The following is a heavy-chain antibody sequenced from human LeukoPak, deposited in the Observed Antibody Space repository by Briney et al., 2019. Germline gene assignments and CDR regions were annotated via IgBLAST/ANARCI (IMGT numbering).Heavy chain of an antibody. J-gene: IGHJ6*03. Sequence: PSETLSLTCTVSGGSISSSSYYWGWIRQPPGKGLEWIGSIYYSGSTYYNPSLKSRVTISVDTSKNQFSLKLSSVTAADTAVYYCARTIGRYYYYYMDVWGKGTTVTVSS. CDR3: ARTIGRYYYYYMDV. CDR2: IYYSGST. V-gene: IGHV4-39*07. CDR1: GGSISSSSYY. D-gene: IGHD3-10*01.